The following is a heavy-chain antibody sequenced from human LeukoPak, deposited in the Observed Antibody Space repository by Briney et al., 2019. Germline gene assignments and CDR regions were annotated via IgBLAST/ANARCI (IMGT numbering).Heavy chain of an antibody. Sequence: SETLSLTCAVYGGSFSGYYWSWIRQPPGKGLEWIGEINHSGSTNYNPSLKSRVTISVGTSKNQFSLKLSSVTAADTAVYYCARALYYDFWSGYYTYYFDYWGQGTLVTVSS. V-gene: IGHV4-34*01. D-gene: IGHD3-3*01. CDR3: ARALYYDFWSGYYTYYFDY. CDR2: INHSGST. J-gene: IGHJ4*02. CDR1: GGSFSGYY.